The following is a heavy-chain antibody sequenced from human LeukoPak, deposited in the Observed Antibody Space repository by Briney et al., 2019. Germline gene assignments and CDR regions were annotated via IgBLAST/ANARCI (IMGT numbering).Heavy chain of an antibody. CDR2: INHSGSA. V-gene: IGHV4-34*01. Sequence: TSETVSLTCAVSGGSFSGYYWTWIRQPPGKGLEWIGEINHSGSANYNPSLKSRVTISLDTSKNQFSLKLSSVTAADTAVYYCARGQGTVTTHWGQGTLVTVSS. CDR3: ARGQGTVTTH. CDR1: GGSFSGYY. J-gene: IGHJ4*02. D-gene: IGHD4-17*01.